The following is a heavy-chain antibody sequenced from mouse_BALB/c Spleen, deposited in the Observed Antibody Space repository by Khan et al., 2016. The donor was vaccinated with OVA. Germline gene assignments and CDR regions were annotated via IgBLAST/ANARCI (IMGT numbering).Heavy chain of an antibody. CDR3: GSDLAGSFAY. CDR1: GFTFSAYG. CDR2: ISSGSSYT. V-gene: IGHV5-6*01. Sequence: EVQLQESGGDLVRPGGSLKLSCAASGFTFSAYGMPWVRQSPDKGLEWVAYISSGSSYTYYPNSLKGRFTISRDNATSTLYLQLRMTRSDSAAMYYCGSDLAGSFAYWGQGTLVTVSA. D-gene: IGHD1-1*01. J-gene: IGHJ3*01.